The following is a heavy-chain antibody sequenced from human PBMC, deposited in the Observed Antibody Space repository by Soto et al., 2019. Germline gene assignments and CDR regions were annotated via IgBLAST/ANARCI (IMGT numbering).Heavy chain of an antibody. CDR3: ARGGDCSSTSGDSAPYYYYGMDV. CDR1: GFTFRSYS. J-gene: IGHJ6*02. CDR2: ISSSSSYI. Sequence: EVQLVESGGGLVKPGGSLRLSCAASGFTFRSYSRNWVRQAPGKGLEWVPSISSSSSYIYYADSVKGRFTISRGNAKNSPYMQMNILSAEDTAVYYCARGGDCSSTSGDSAPYYYYGMDVWGQGTTVTVSS. V-gene: IGHV3-21*01. D-gene: IGHD2-2*01.